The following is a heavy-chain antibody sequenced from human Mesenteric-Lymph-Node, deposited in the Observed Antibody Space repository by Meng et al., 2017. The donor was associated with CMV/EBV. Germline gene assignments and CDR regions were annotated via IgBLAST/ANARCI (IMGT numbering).Heavy chain of an antibody. CDR2: INTNTGNP. CDR1: YTFTSYA. V-gene: IGHV7-4-1*02. Sequence: YTFTSYAMTWVRPAPGQGLEWMGWINTNTGNPTYAQGFTGRFVFSLDTSVSTAYLQISSLKAEDTAVYYCARDTLYCSSTSCYFFDYWGQGTLVTVSS. J-gene: IGHJ4*02. D-gene: IGHD2-2*01. CDR3: ARDTLYCSSTSCYFFDY.